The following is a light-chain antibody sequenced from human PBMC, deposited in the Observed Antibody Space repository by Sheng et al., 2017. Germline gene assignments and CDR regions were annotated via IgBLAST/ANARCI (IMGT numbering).Light chain of an antibody. J-gene: IGLJ1*01. CDR3: NSRDSSGHHYV. CDR1: SLRNYY. CDR2: GKN. Sequence: SSELTQDPAVSVALGQTVRITCQGDSLRNYYESWYQQKPRQAPVLVIYGKNNRPSGIPDRFSGSSSGNTASLTIAGAQADDEGDYYCNSRDSSGHHYVFGSGTKVTVV. V-gene: IGLV3-19*01.